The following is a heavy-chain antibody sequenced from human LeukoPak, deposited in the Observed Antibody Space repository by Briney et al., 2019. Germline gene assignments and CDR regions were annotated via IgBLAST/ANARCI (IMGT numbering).Heavy chain of an antibody. Sequence: ASVKVSCRASGYTFTGYYMHWMRQAPGQGLEWMGWINPNSGGTNYAQKFQGRVTMTRDTSISTAYMELSRLRSDDTAVYYCASSELLWFGELFWGQGTLVTVSS. CDR3: ASSELLWFGELF. V-gene: IGHV1-2*02. D-gene: IGHD3-10*01. CDR1: GYTFTGYY. CDR2: INPNSGGT. J-gene: IGHJ4*02.